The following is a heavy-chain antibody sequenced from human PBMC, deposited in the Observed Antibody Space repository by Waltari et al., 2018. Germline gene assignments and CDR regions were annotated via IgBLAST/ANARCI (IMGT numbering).Heavy chain of an antibody. J-gene: IGHJ6*03. D-gene: IGHD3-10*01. V-gene: IGHV4-30-2*01. CDR3: ARGVYYGSGNYLRSWYYMGV. CDR1: GGSISSDGYS. Sequence: QLQLQESGSGLVKPSQTLSLTCVVSGGSISSDGYSWNWIRQPPGKGLEWIGYIYHSGGTYYNPALKSRVTITVDKSENQFSLKLSSVTAADTAVYYCARGVYYGSGNYLRSWYYMGVWGKGTTVTISS. CDR2: IYHSGGT.